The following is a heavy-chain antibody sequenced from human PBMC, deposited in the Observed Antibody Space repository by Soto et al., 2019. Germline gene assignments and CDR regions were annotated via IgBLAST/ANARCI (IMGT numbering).Heavy chain of an antibody. CDR3: TREQSDDNYFDP. J-gene: IGHJ5*02. V-gene: IGHV4-61*08. CDR1: GAALSSGGYF. CDR2: IYYSRGT. D-gene: IGHD6-19*01. Sequence: SETLSLTCTVSGAALSSGGYFYTWVRQPPGQGLEWLGYIYYSRGTIYNPSLKSRVTISLDKSKSQFSLRLISVTAADTAVYYCTREQSDDNYFDPWGQGTLVTVSS.